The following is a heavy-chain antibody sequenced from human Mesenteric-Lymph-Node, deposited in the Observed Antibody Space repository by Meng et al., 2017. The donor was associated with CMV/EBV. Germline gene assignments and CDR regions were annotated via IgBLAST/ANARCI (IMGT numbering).Heavy chain of an antibody. CDR2: IYDSGST. CDR1: GGSISSSSYY. J-gene: IGHJ5*02. Sequence: SETLSLTCTVSGGSISSSSYYWGWIRQSPGKGLEWVGYIYDSGSTNYNPSLKSRVTISIDTSKNQFSLKLSSVTAADTAMYYCARGHCGSSSCNNWFDPWGQGTLVTVSS. CDR3: ARGHCGSSSCNNWFDP. D-gene: IGHD2-2*01. V-gene: IGHV4-61*05.